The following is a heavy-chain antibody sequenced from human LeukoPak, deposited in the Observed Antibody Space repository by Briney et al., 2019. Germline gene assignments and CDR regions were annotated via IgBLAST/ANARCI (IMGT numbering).Heavy chain of an antibody. J-gene: IGHJ4*02. CDR3: ATIRSRKWGFDY. CDR2: INHRGST. D-gene: IGHD1-26*01. V-gene: IGHV4-34*01. CDR1: GGSFSGYY. Sequence: KASETLSLTCAVFGGSFSGYYWSWIRQPPGKGLEWIGEINHRGSTNYNPSLKSRVTISVDTSKTQFSLKLTSVTAADTAVYYCATIRSRKWGFDYWGQGTLVTVSS.